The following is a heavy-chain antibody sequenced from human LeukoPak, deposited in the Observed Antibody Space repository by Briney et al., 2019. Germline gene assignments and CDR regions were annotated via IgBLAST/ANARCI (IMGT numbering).Heavy chain of an antibody. J-gene: IGHJ5*02. CDR3: ARGVGQQLVYNWFDP. CDR2: ISAYSGNT. CDR1: GYTFTSYG. V-gene: IGHV1-18*01. Sequence: ASVKVSCKASGYTFTSYGISWVRQAPGQGLEWMGWISAYSGNTNYAQKLQGRVTMTTDTSTSTAYMELRSLRCDDTAVYYCARGVGQQLVYNWFDPWGQGTLVTVSS. D-gene: IGHD6-13*01.